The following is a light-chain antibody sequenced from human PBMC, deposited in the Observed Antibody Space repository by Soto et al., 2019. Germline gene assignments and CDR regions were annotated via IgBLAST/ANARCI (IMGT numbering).Light chain of an antibody. Sequence: EIVLTQSPATLSLSPGERATLSCRASQSVRNDLVWYHQKPGQAPRVLIYSASNRATGIPARFGGSGSGTDFTLTISSLEPEDFAVYYCQQRTNWPPTFGGGTKVEMK. CDR2: SAS. CDR3: QQRTNWPPT. J-gene: IGKJ4*01. CDR1: QSVRND. V-gene: IGKV3-11*01.